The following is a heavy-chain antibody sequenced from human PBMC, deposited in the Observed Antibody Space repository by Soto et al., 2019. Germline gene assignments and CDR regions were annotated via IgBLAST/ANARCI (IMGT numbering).Heavy chain of an antibody. V-gene: IGHV4-59*08. Sequence: QVQLQESGPGLVKPSETLSLTCTVSGGSISSYYWSWIRQPPGKGLEWIGYIYYSGSTNYNPSLTSRVPLSVDPSQNQFSTTMSSVTAADTAVYYGAGRYGGTLDYWGQGTLVTVSS. CDR2: IYYSGST. CDR1: GGSISSYY. CDR3: AGRYGGTLDY. D-gene: IGHD4-17*01. J-gene: IGHJ4*02.